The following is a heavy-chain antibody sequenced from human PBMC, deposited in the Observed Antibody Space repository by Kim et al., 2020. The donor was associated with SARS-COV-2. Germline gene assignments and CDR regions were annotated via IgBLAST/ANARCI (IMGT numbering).Heavy chain of an antibody. CDR2: YDGRNK. J-gene: IGHJ4*02. Sequence: YDGRNKYYADPVKGRFTISRDNSKNTLYLQMNSLRAEDTAVYYCAGGYDYWGQGTLVTVSS. V-gene: IGHV3-33*01. D-gene: IGHD3-22*01. CDR3: AGGYDY.